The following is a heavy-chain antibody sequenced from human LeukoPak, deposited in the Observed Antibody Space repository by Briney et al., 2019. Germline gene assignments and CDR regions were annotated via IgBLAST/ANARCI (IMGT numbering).Heavy chain of an antibody. CDR1: GFTFSAYS. V-gene: IGHV3-48*04. CDR2: ITNSGNTI. J-gene: IGHJ4*02. D-gene: IGHD1-26*01. Sequence: GGSLRLSCAASGFTFSAYSMNWVRRAPGKGLEWVSYITNSGNTIYYGDSVKGRFTISRDNAKNVLFLQMNNLRAEDTAFYYCARGEWDLRDWGQGTLVSVSS. CDR3: ARGEWDLRD.